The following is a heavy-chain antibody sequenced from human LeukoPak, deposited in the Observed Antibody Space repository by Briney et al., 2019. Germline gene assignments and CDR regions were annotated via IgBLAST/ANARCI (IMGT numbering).Heavy chain of an antibody. J-gene: IGHJ4*02. D-gene: IGHD1-26*01. V-gene: IGHV5-51*01. CDR3: ARHRSGSYHSTLDY. CDR1: GYIFTNYW. CDR2: IYPGDSDT. Sequence: LGESLKISCKGSGYIFTNYWIGWVRQMPGKGLEWMGIIYPGDSDTRCSPSFQGQVTISADKSISTAYLQWSSLKASDTAIYYCARHRSGSYHSTLDYWGQGILVTVSS.